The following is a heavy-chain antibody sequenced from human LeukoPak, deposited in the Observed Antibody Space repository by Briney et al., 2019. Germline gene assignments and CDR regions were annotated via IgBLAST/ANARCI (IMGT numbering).Heavy chain of an antibody. J-gene: IGHJ4*02. CDR2: IYYSGST. Sequence: NPSETLSLTCTVSGGSISSYYWSWIRQPPGKGLEWIGYIYYSGSTNYNPSLKSRVTISVDTSKNQFSLKLSSVNAADTAVYYCARSCSNGVCLNYWGQGTLVTVSS. V-gene: IGHV4-59*01. CDR3: ARSCSNGVCLNY. D-gene: IGHD2-8*01. CDR1: GGSISSYY.